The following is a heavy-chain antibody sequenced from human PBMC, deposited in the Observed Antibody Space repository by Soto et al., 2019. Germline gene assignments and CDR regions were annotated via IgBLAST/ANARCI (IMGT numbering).Heavy chain of an antibody. J-gene: IGHJ4*02. V-gene: IGHV3-9*01. CDR1: GFTFGDNA. Sequence: GGSLRLSCAVSGFTFGDNAMHWVRQAPEKGLEWVSGINWKSDIGYADSVKGRFTISRDNAENSLYLQTNSLRAEDTALYYCAISQDRGGRTTFIYWGQGTQVTVSS. CDR2: INWKSDI. CDR3: AISQDRGGRTTFIY. D-gene: IGHD3-16*01.